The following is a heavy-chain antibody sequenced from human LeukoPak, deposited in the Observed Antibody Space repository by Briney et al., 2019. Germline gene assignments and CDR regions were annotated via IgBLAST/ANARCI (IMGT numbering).Heavy chain of an antibody. CDR2: IYYSGST. Sequence: PSETLSLTCTVSGGSISSYYWSWIRQPPGKGLEWIGYIYYSGSTNYNPSLKSRVTISVDTSKHQFSLKLSSVTAADTAVYYCAREGKCSGGSCYPRGFDYWGQGTLVTVSS. D-gene: IGHD2-15*01. CDR1: GGSISSYY. CDR3: AREGKCSGGSCYPRGFDY. J-gene: IGHJ4*02. V-gene: IGHV4-59*01.